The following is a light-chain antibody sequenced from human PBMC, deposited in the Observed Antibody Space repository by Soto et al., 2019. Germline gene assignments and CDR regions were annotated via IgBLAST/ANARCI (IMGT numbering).Light chain of an antibody. CDR1: QSLVYSDGNTY. J-gene: IGKJ5*01. CDR3: MQGTHWPIT. CDR2: RIS. V-gene: IGKV2-30*01. Sequence: DVVMTQSPLSLPVTLGQPASISCKSSQSLVYSDGNTYLNWFQQRPSQSPRRLIHRISNRDSGVPDRFSGSGSGTDFALKISRVEAEDVGVYYCMQGTHWPITFGQGTRLEIK.